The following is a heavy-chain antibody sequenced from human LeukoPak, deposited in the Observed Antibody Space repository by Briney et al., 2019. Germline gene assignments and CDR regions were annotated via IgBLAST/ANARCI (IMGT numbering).Heavy chain of an antibody. CDR2: ISAYNGNT. Sequence: ASVKVSCKASGYTFTGYGISWVRQAPGQGLEWMGWISAYNGNTNYAQKLQGRVTMTTDTSTSTAYMELRSLRSDDTAVYYCARCYGDYLGLDFDYWGQGTLVTVSS. CDR3: ARCYGDYLGLDFDY. CDR1: GYTFTGYG. V-gene: IGHV1-18*01. J-gene: IGHJ4*02. D-gene: IGHD4-17*01.